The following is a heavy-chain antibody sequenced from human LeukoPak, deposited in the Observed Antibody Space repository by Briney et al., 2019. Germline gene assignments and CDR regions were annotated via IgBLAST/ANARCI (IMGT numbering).Heavy chain of an antibody. J-gene: IGHJ5*02. CDR1: GFTFSGYA. CDR2: INGSGAGA. V-gene: IGHV3-23*01. CDR3: AKETFRSRLTYSWFDP. Sequence: GGSLRLSCAASGFTFSGYAMSWVRQAPGKGLEWVSGINGSGAGAYYADSVKGRFTISRDNSKNTLYLQMNSLRAEDTAVYYCAKETFRSRLTYSWFDPWGRGSLVTVSS. D-gene: IGHD6-13*01.